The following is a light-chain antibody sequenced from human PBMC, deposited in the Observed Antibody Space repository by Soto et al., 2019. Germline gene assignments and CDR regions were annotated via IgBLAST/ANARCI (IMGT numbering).Light chain of an antibody. CDR2: GAS. Sequence: EIVMTQSPATLSVSPGERATLSCRASQSVSSNLAWYQQKPGQAPRLLNYGASTRATGIPARFSGSGSGTEFTLTISSLQPEDIAVYYCQQYDNWPRTFGQGTKV. CDR3: QQYDNWPRT. CDR1: QSVSSN. V-gene: IGKV3-15*01. J-gene: IGKJ1*01.